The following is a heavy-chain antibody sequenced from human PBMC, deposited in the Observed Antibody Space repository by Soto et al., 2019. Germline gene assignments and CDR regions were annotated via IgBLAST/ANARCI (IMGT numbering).Heavy chain of an antibody. CDR2: INHSGNT. CDR1: GGSFNAYY. D-gene: IGHD1-7*01. CDR3: AGAVVGPTNYFDP. V-gene: IGHV4-34*01. J-gene: IGHJ5*02. Sequence: PSETLSLTCAVYGGSFNAYYWSWIRQPPGKGLEWIGEINHSGNTNYNSALKSRVTISVDTPKNQFSLNLTSVTAADTAVYYCAGAVVGPTNYFDPWGQGTLVTVSS.